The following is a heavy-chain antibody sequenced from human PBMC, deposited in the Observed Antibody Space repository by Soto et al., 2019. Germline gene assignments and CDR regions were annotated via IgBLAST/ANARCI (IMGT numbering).Heavy chain of an antibody. J-gene: IGHJ6*03. D-gene: IGHD3-16*01. CDR2: MNPNSGNT. Sequence: ASVKVSCKASGYTFTSYDINWVRQATGQGLEWMGWMNPNSGNTGYAQKFQGRVTMTRNTSISTAYMELSSLRSEDTAVYYCARGLGYHYDYIWGRIYYMDVWGKGTTVTVSS. CDR3: ARGLGYHYDYIWGRIYYMDV. V-gene: IGHV1-8*01. CDR1: GYTFTSYD.